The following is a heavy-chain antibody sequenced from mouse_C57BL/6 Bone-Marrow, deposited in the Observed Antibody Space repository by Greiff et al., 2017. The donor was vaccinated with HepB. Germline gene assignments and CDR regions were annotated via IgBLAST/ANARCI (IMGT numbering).Heavy chain of an antibody. Sequence: VQLQESGAELARPGASVKMSCKASGYTFTSYTMHWVKQRPGQGLEWIGYINPSSGYTKYNQKFKDKATLTADKSSSTAYMQLSSLTSEDSAVYYWARSGYYCGSSFDYWGRGTTLTVSS. CDR1: GYTFTSYT. CDR3: ARSGYYCGSSFDY. J-gene: IGHJ2*01. CDR2: INPSSGYT. D-gene: IGHD1-1*01. V-gene: IGHV1-4*01.